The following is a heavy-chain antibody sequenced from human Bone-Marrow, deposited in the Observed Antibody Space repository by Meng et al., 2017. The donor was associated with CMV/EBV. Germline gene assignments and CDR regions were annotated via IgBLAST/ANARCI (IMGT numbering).Heavy chain of an antibody. V-gene: IGHV3-66*02. J-gene: IGHJ4*02. CDR1: GYTFSDYY. D-gene: IGHD3-10*01. CDR2: AYSAWST. Sequence: GASLMICCAAAGYTFSDYYMSWIRQAPGKGLEWISIAYSAWSTYYADSVKGRFTVSRDNSKNTVYIKMNSLRVEDTAVYYCASNRGDNCGVDYWGQGTQVTVSS. CDR3: ASNRGDNCGVDY.